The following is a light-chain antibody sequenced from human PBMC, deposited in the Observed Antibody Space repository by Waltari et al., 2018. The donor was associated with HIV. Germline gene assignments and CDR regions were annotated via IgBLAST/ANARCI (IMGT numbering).Light chain of an antibody. Sequence: PASVSGSPGQSITISCTGTSSDVGSYNLVSWYQQHPGKAPKLMIYEVSKRPSGVSNRFSGSKSGNTASLTISGLQAEDEADYYCCSYAGSAWVFGGGTKLTVL. CDR3: CSYAGSAWV. J-gene: IGLJ3*02. CDR1: SSDVGSYNL. V-gene: IGLV2-23*02. CDR2: EVS.